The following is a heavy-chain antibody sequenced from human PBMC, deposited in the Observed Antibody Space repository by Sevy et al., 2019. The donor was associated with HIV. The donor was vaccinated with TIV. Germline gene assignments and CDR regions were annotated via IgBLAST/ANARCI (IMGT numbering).Heavy chain of an antibody. V-gene: IGHV4-34*01. CDR2: INHSGST. J-gene: IGHJ4*02. D-gene: IGHD5-18*01. CDR1: GGSFSGYY. Sequence: SETLSLTCAVYGGSFSGYYWSWIRQPPGKGLEWIGEINHSGSTNYNPSLKSRVTISVDTSKNQFSLKLSSVTAADTAVYYCARGSPAGQRQLYYWGQGTLVTVSS. CDR3: ARGSPAGQRQLYY.